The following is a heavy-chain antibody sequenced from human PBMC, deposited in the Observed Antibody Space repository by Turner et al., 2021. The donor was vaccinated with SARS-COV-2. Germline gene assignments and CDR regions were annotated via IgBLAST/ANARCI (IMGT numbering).Heavy chain of an antibody. J-gene: IGHJ6*02. CDR1: GLTFSSYS. CDR2: ISYSSTYI. Sequence: EVQLVASGGGLVKPGGSLRLSCAASGLTFSSYSMNWVRQAPGKGLEWVSSISYSSTYIYYADSVKGRFTISRDNAKNSLYLQMNSLRAEDTAVYYCARDHRPVVVPAAKRAGSYYYGMDVWGQGTTVTVSS. D-gene: IGHD2-2*01. CDR3: ARDHRPVVVPAAKRAGSYYYGMDV. V-gene: IGHV3-21*01.